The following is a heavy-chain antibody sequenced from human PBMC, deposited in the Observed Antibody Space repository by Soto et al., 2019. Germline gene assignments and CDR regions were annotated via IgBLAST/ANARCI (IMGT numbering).Heavy chain of an antibody. V-gene: IGHV1-18*01. D-gene: IGHD6-19*01. CDR2: INTHNGNT. J-gene: IGHJ6*02. CDR1: GYTFTTYG. CDR3: TIEGSAPYYYYGMDA. Sequence: ASVKVSCKASGYTFTTYGISWVRQAPGQGLEWLGWINTHNGNTNYAQNLQGRVIMTADTSTNTAYMELRSLRSDDTAIYYCTIEGSAPYYYYGMDARGQRTTVTVSS.